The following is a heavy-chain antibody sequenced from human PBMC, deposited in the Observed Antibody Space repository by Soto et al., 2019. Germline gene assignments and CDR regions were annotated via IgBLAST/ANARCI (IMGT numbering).Heavy chain of an antibody. V-gene: IGHV1-46*03. D-gene: IGHD1-26*01. CDR3: ARIRSIVGATSYYFDY. CDR2: INPSGGST. Sequence: GASVNVSCKASGYTFTSYYMHWVRQSPGQGLEWMGIINPSGGSTSYAQKFQGRVTMTRDTSTSTVYMELSSLRSEDTAVYYCARIRSIVGATSYYFDYWGQGTLVTVSS. J-gene: IGHJ4*02. CDR1: GYTFTSYY.